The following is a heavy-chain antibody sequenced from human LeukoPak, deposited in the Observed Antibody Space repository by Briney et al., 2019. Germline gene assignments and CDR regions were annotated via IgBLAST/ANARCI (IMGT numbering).Heavy chain of an antibody. CDR1: GFTFSSYA. J-gene: IGHJ4*02. D-gene: IGHD3-22*01. CDR2: ISGSGGST. V-gene: IGHV3-23*01. Sequence: TGGSLRLSCAASGFTFSSYAMSWVRQAPGKGLEWVSAISGSGGSTYYADSVKGRFAVSRDSSKYTLFLQMNSLRAEDTAVYYCAKSPVSSGDYFDYWGQGTLVTVSS. CDR3: AKSPVSSGDYFDY.